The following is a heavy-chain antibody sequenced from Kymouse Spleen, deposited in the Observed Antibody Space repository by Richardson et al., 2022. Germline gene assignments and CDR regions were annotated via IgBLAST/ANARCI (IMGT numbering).Heavy chain of an antibody. CDR3: ARDRDTAMVGDWFDP. CDR2: IWYDGSNK. CDR1: GFTFSSYG. J-gene: IGHJ5*02. D-gene: IGHD5-18,IGHD5-18*01. Sequence: QVQLVESGGGVVQPGRSLRLSCAASGFTFSSYGMHWVRQAPGKGLEWVAVIWYDGSNKYYADSVKGRFTISRDNSKNTLYLQMNSLRAEDTAVYYCARDRDTAMVGDWFDPWGQGTLVTVSS. V-gene: IGHV3-33*01.